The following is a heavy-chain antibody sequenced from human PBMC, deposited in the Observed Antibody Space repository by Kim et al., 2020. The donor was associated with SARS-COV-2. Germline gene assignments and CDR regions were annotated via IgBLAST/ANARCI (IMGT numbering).Heavy chain of an antibody. CDR1: GGTFSSYA. V-gene: IGHV1-69*13. CDR2: IIPIFGTA. Sequence: SVKVSCKASGGTFSSYAISWVRQAPGQGLEWMGGIIPIFGTANYAQKFQGRVTITADESTSTAYMELSSLRSEDTAVYYCARRKDYYDSSGYWYWGQGTLVTVSS. J-gene: IGHJ4*02. D-gene: IGHD3-22*01. CDR3: ARRKDYYDSSGYWY.